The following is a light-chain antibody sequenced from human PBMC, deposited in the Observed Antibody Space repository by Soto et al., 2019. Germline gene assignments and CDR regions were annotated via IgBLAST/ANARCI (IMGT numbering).Light chain of an antibody. CDR3: SSYTSSIDVV. J-gene: IGLJ2*01. CDR1: SSDVGGYNY. V-gene: IGLV2-14*01. CDR2: DVS. Sequence: QSALTQPASVSGSPGQSITISCTGTSSDVGGYNYVSWYQQHPGKAPKLMIYDVSNRPSGVSNRFSGSKSGNTASLTISGLQADDEADYYCSSYTSSIDVVFGGGTKLTVL.